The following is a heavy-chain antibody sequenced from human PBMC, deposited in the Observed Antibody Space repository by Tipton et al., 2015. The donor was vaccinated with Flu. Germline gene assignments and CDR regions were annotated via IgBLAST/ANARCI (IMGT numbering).Heavy chain of an antibody. CDR3: ATGRTSSDSTNWFDP. CDR1: GVSIVAYY. Sequence: TLSLTCTVSGVSIVAYYWTWIRQSPGKGPEWIGYVFYNGATDYNPSLEGRVTISVDRSKNEVSLKLRSVTAADTAVYYCATGRTSSDSTNWFDPWGQGTLVTVSS. J-gene: IGHJ5*02. V-gene: IGHV4-59*01. D-gene: IGHD2/OR15-2a*01. CDR2: VFYNGAT.